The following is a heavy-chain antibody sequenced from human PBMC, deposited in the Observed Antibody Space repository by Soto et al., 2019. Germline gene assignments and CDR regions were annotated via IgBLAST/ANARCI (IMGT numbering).Heavy chain of an antibody. CDR1: GFTFGVYA. D-gene: IGHD3-10*01. V-gene: IGHV3-49*03. CDR2: IRSKPYDGTT. J-gene: IGHJ6*02. Sequence: GGSLRLSCTASGFTFGVYAMSWFRHAPGKGLEWVGFIRSKPYDGTTEYAASAKGRFTISRDDSKSIAYLQMNSLKTEDTAVYYCAKDLFSMVRGASYYSYGMDVWGQGTTVTVS. CDR3: AKDLFSMVRGASYYSYGMDV.